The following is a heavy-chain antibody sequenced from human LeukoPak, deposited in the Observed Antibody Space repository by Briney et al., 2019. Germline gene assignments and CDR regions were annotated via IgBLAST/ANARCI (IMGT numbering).Heavy chain of an antibody. V-gene: IGHV1-69*01. J-gene: IGHJ3*02. D-gene: IGHD1-26*01. Sequence: SVKVSCKASGGTFSSYAISWVRQAPGQGLEWMGGIIPIFGTANYSQKFQGRVTITADESTRTAYMELSRLRSEDTAVYYCARGSRIVGVRDGSAFDIWGQGTMVTVSS. CDR3: ARGSRIVGVRDGSAFDI. CDR2: IIPIFGTA. CDR1: GGTFSSYA.